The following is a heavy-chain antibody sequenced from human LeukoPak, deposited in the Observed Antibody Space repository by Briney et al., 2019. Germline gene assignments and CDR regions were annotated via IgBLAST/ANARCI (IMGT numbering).Heavy chain of an antibody. CDR3: ARKLVRYFDWLPRINYFDY. CDR2: IYYSGST. J-gene: IGHJ4*02. V-gene: IGHV4-59*12. CDR1: GGSISSYY. D-gene: IGHD3-9*01. Sequence: SETLSLTCTVSGGSISSYYWSWIRQPPGKGLEWIGYIYYSGSTYYNPSLKSRVTISVDTSKNQFSLKLSSVTAADTAVYYCARKLVRYFDWLPRINYFDYWGQGTLVTVSS.